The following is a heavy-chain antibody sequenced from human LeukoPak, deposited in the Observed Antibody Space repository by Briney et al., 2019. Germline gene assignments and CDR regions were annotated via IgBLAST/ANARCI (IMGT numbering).Heavy chain of an antibody. Sequence: GGSLRLSCVASGFTFSYYGMHWVRQAPGKGLEWVAIISYDDNYKDYADSVKGRFTISRDNSKNTLYLQMNSLRPEDTAVYYCAKQAYCGGYCYSNFDDWGQGTLVTVSS. V-gene: IGHV3-30*18. D-gene: IGHD2-21*02. CDR2: ISYDDNYK. CDR1: GFTFSYYG. CDR3: AKQAYCGGYCYSNFDD. J-gene: IGHJ4*02.